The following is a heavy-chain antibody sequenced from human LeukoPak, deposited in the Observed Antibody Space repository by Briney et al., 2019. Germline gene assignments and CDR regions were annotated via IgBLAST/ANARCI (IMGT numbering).Heavy chain of an antibody. CDR1: GFTVSSNY. CDR3: ARDLNNGSYHGFDP. CDR2: IYSGGST. Sequence: GGSLRLSCAVSGFTVSSNYMSWVRQAPGTGLEWVSVIYSGGSTDYADSVKGRFTISRDNSKNPLYLQMNSLRAEDTAIYYCARDLNNGSYHGFDPWGQGTLVTASS. V-gene: IGHV3-66*01. D-gene: IGHD1-26*01. J-gene: IGHJ5*02.